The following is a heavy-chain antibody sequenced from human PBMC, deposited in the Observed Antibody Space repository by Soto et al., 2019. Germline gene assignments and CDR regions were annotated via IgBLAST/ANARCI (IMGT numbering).Heavy chain of an antibody. D-gene: IGHD6-13*01. Sequence: PVGSLRLSCAASGFTFSSYSMNWVRQAPGKGLEWVSSISSSSSYIYYADSVKGRFTISRDNAKNSLYLQMNSLRAEDTAVYYCARGGYSLYGMDVWGQGTTVTVSS. V-gene: IGHV3-21*01. CDR1: GFTFSSYS. J-gene: IGHJ6*02. CDR3: ARGGYSLYGMDV. CDR2: ISSSSSYI.